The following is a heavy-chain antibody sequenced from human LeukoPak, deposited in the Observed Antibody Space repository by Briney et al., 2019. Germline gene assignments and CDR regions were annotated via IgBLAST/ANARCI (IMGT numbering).Heavy chain of an antibody. CDR3: AKDLQRITIFGVVGD. V-gene: IGHV3-23*01. D-gene: IGHD3-3*01. J-gene: IGHJ4*02. CDR1: GFAFSTSA. Sequence: GGSLRLSCVASGFAFSTSAMTWVRRAPGKGLEWVSALSESGTSTYYADSVKGRFTISRDTSKNTLYLQMNSLRAEDTAVYYCAKDLQRITIFGVVGDWGQGTLVTVSS. CDR2: LSESGTST.